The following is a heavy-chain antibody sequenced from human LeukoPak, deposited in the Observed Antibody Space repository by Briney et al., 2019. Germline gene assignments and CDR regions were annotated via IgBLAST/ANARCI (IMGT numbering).Heavy chain of an antibody. CDR2: ISGGGGTT. D-gene: IGHD2-15*01. V-gene: IGHV3-23*01. CDR1: GFTFNTYA. CDR3: AKEFYFATAV. J-gene: IGHJ6*02. Sequence: TGGSLRLSCAASGFTFNTYAMSWVRQAPGKGLEWASAISGGGGTTHYTDSVKGRFTISRDNSMNTLSLQMDNLRAEDTAVYYCAKEFYFATAVWGQGTTVTVSS.